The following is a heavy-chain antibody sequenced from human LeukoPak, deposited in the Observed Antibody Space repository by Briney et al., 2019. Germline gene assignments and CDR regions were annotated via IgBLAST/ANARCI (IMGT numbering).Heavy chain of an antibody. CDR2: IVVGSGNT. J-gene: IGHJ3*02. D-gene: IGHD3-9*01. CDR1: GFTFTSSA. CDR3: AAHRVALRYFDWDDAFDI. V-gene: IGHV1-58*02. Sequence: SVKVSCKASGFTFTSSAMQWVRQARGQRLEWIGWIVVGSGNTNYAQKFQERVTITRDMSTSTAYMELSSLRSEDTAVYYCAAHRVALRYFDWDDAFDIWGQGTMVTVSS.